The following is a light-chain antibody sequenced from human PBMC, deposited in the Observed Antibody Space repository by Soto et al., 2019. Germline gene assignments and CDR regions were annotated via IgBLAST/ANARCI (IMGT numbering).Light chain of an antibody. V-gene: IGLV1-40*01. J-gene: IGLJ2*01. CDR3: QTYDSSLSDVV. CDR1: NSNIGAGYD. Sequence: QLVLTQPPSVSGAPGQRVTISCTGSNSNIGAGYDVQWYQQLPDTAPKLLIYGNSNRPSGVPDRFSASRSGTSASLAITGLQAEDEADYYCQTYDSSLSDVVFGGGTKLTVL. CDR2: GNS.